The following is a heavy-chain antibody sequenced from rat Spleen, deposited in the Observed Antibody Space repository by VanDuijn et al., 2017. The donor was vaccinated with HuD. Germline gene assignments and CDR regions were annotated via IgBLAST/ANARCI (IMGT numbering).Heavy chain of an antibody. CDR1: GFTFNKYW. D-gene: IGHD1-2*01. CDR2: ISAGGRNT. CDR3: ARLYSTYINGDVMDA. V-gene: IGHV5-31*01. J-gene: IGHJ4*01. Sequence: EVQLEESGGGLVQPGRSLKLSCVASGFTFNKYWMSWIRQAPGKGLEWVASISAGGRNTYYRDSVKGRFTISRDNAKNTQYLQMDSLRSEDTATYYCARLYSTYINGDVMDAWGQGASVTVSS.